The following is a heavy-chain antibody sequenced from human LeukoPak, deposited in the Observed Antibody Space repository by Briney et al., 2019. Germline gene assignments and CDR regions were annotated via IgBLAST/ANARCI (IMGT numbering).Heavy chain of an antibody. CDR2: ISGSGGST. CDR3: AKTYSSSSRKGPLDY. CDR1: GFTFSSYA. J-gene: IGHJ4*02. D-gene: IGHD6-6*01. V-gene: IGHV3-23*01. Sequence: HPGGSLRLSCAASGFTFSSYAMSWVRQAPGKGPEWVSAISGSGGSTYYADSVKGRFTISRDNSKNTLYLQMNSLRAEDTAVYYCAKTYSSSSRKGPLDYWGQGTLVTVSS.